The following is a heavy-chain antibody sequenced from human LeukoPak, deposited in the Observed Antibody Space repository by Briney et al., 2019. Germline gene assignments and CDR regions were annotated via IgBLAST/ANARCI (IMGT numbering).Heavy chain of an antibody. J-gene: IGHJ2*01. CDR1: GGSISSYY. Sequence: SETLSLTCTVSGGSISSYYWSWIRQPAGKGLEWIGRIYTSGSTNYNPSLKSRVTMSVDTSKNQFSLKLSSVTAADTAVYYCARGPYGDYVELPYWYFDLWGRGTLVTVSS. D-gene: IGHD4-17*01. CDR3: ARGPYGDYVELPYWYFDL. V-gene: IGHV4-4*07. CDR2: IYTSGST.